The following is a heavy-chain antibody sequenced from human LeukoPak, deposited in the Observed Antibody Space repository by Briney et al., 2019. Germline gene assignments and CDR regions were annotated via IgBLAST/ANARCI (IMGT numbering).Heavy chain of an antibody. V-gene: IGHV3-53*01. J-gene: IGHJ4*02. CDR1: GLTVSSNC. CDR2: IYSGGNT. Sequence: GGSLRLSCAASGLTVSSNCMSWVRQAPVKGLEWVSFIYSGGNTYYADSVKGRFTISRDSSKNTVHLQMNSLRAEDTAMYYCARRAGDYSHPYDYWGQGTLVTVSS. D-gene: IGHD3-22*01. CDR3: ARRAGDYSHPYDY.